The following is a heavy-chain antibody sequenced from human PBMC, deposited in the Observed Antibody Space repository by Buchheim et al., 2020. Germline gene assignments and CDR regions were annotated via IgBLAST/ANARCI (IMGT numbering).Heavy chain of an antibody. CDR2: IFPILGVT. Sequence: QVQLVQSGPEVKPPGSSVRVSCKASGGAFSSFTISWVRQAPGQGLEWMGRIFPILGVTNYAQNFQGRVTITADRSTTTVYMELSSLRSEDTAVYYCARVPVPAAMYSWFDPWGQGTL. CDR1: GGAFSSFT. CDR3: ARVPVPAAMYSWFDP. D-gene: IGHD2-2*01. J-gene: IGHJ5*02. V-gene: IGHV1-69*02.